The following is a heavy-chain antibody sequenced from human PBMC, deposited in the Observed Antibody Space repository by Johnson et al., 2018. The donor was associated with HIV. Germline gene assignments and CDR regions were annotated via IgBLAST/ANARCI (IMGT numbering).Heavy chain of an antibody. V-gene: IGHV3-7*05. Sequence: EMQLVESGGGVVQPGGSLRLSCAASGFTFGSYWMSWVRQAPGKGLEWVANIKQDGSEKYYVGSVKGRFTISRDNAEKSLYLQMNDLRAEDTAVYYCASGWGIVVSDAFDIWGQGTMVTVSS. CDR2: IKQDGSEK. D-gene: IGHD6-19*01. CDR1: GFTFGSYW. J-gene: IGHJ3*02. CDR3: ASGWGIVVSDAFDI.